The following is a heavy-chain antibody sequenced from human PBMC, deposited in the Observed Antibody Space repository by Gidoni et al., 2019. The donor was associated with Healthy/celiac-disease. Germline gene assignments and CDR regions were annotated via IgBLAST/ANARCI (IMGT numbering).Heavy chain of an antibody. CDR2: IYYSGST. J-gene: IGHJ4*02. Sequence: QLQLQESGPGLVKPSETLSLTCTVSGGSISSRSYYWGWIRQPPGKGLEWIGSIYYSGSTYYNPSLKSRVTISVDMSKNQFSLKLSSVTAADTALYYCARRTDTASSDDYFDYWGQGTLVTVSS. CDR3: ARRTDTASSDDYFDY. CDR1: GGSISSRSYY. V-gene: IGHV4-39*01. D-gene: IGHD5-18*01.